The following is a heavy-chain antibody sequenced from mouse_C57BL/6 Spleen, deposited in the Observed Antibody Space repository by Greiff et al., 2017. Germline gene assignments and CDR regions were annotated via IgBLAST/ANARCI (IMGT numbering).Heavy chain of an antibody. CDR2: IWPGGGT. Sequence: VQLMESGPGLVAPSQSLSITCTVSGFSLTSYAISWVRQPPGKGLEWLGVIWPGGGTNYNSALKSSLSIRKDNSKSQVFLKMNSLQTDDTARYYGARNERDGSRSFFDYWGQGTTLTVSS. J-gene: IGHJ2*01. CDR3: ARNERDGSRSFFDY. CDR1: GFSLTSYA. D-gene: IGHD1-1*01. V-gene: IGHV2-9-1*01.